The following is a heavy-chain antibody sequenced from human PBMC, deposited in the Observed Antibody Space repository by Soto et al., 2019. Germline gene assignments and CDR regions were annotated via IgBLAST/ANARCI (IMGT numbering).Heavy chain of an antibody. CDR3: ARRGYSSSWYCYYYYGMDV. CDR1: GYTFTSYD. D-gene: IGHD6-13*01. CDR2: MNPNSGNT. V-gene: IGHV1-8*01. Sequence: QVQLLQSGAEVKKPGASVKVSCKASGYTFTSYDINWVRQATGQGLEWMGWMNPNSGNTGYAQKFQGRVTMTRNTSISTAYMELSSLRSEDTAVYYCARRGYSSSWYCYYYYGMDVWGQGTTVTVSS. J-gene: IGHJ6*02.